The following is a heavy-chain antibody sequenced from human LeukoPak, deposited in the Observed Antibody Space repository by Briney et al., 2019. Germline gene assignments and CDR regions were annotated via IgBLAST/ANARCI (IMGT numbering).Heavy chain of an antibody. Sequence: GGSLRLSCAASGFTFSSYGMSWVRQGPGKGLECVSVISNDGDTYYADFVKGRFTITRDTSKNTLSLQMNSLRAEDTAVYYCAGDKTTGGWYEFDYWGQGTLVTVSS. CDR1: GFTFSSYG. CDR3: AGDKTTGGWYEFDY. J-gene: IGHJ4*02. CDR2: ISNDGDT. D-gene: IGHD6-19*01. V-gene: IGHV3-53*01.